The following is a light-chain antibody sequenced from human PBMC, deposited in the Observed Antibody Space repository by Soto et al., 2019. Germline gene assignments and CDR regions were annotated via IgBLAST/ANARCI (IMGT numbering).Light chain of an antibody. J-gene: IGKJ1*01. V-gene: IGKV3-20*01. CDR1: QSVSSSN. Sequence: EIVLTQSPGTLSMSPGERATLSCRASQSVSSSNLAWYQQKLGQAPRLLIYGASSRATGTPDRFSGSGSGTDFTLTISRLVPEDFAVYYCQQFGSSRWTFGQGTKVDIK. CDR2: GAS. CDR3: QQFGSSRWT.